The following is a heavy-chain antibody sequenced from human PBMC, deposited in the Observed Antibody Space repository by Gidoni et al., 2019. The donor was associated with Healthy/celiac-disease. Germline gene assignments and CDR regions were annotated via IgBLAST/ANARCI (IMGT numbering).Heavy chain of an antibody. Sequence: QVQLVESGGGVVQPGRSLRLSCAASGFTFSSYAMHWVRQAPGKGLEWVAVISYDGSNKYYADSVKGRFTISRDNSKNTLYLQMNSLRAEDTAVYYCARWVGATSPLGMDVWGQGTTVTVSS. D-gene: IGHD1-26*01. CDR3: ARWVGATSPLGMDV. CDR1: GFTFSSYA. V-gene: IGHV3-30-3*01. CDR2: ISYDGSNK. J-gene: IGHJ6*02.